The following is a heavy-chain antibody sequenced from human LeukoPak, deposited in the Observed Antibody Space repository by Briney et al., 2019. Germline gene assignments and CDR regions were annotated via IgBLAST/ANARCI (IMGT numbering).Heavy chain of an antibody. V-gene: IGHV1-2*02. CDR2: INPNSGGT. CDR3: ARAENVLRFLDSNNWFDP. J-gene: IGHJ5*02. CDR1: GYTFTGYY. Sequence: GASVKVSCKASGYTFTGYYMHWVRQAPGQGLEWMGWINPNSGGTNYAQKFQGRVTMTRDTSISTAYMALSRLRSDDTAVYYCARAENVLRFLDSNNWFDPWGQGTLVTVSS. D-gene: IGHD3-3*01.